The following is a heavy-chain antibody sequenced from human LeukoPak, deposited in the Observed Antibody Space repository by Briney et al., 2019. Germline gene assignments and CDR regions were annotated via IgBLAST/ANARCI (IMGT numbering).Heavy chain of an antibody. CDR3: ARGRSSSWYSD. Sequence: ASVKVSCKASGYTFTSYDINWVRQATGQGLEWMGWMNPNSGNTGYAQKFQGRVTMTRNTSISTAYMELSSLGSEGTAVYYCARGRSSSWYSDWGQGTLVTVSS. J-gene: IGHJ4*02. V-gene: IGHV1-8*01. D-gene: IGHD6-13*01. CDR1: GYTFTSYD. CDR2: MNPNSGNT.